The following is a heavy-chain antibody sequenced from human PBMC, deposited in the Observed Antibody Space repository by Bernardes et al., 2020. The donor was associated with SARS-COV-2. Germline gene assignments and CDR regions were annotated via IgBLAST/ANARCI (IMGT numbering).Heavy chain of an antibody. D-gene: IGHD3-3*01. CDR3: ARGASFGFLSGYSFGRGGPFDP. J-gene: IGHJ5*02. CDR1: GGSFSSHY. V-gene: IGHV4-34*01. Sequence: SETLSLTCAVFGGSFSSHYWTWIRQPPGRGLAWVGEINHSGRSPYNPPLKSRVTMSVDTSKMQFSLKLNSVTAADTAVYYCARGASFGFLSGYSFGRGGPFDPWGQGVLVTVAS. CDR2: INHSGRS.